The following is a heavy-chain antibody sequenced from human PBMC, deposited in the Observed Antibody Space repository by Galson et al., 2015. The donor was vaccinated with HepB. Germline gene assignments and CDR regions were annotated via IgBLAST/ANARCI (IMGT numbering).Heavy chain of an antibody. CDR3: ASCLADWDWFDP. Sequence: CAISGDSVSSNSAAWNWIRQSPSRGLEWLGRTYYRSKWYNDYAVSMKSRITINPDTSKNQFSLQLNSVTPEDTAVYYCASCLADWDWFDPWGQGTLVTVSS. D-gene: IGHD3/OR15-3a*01. CDR1: GDSVSSNSAA. J-gene: IGHJ5*02. CDR2: TYYRSKWYN. V-gene: IGHV6-1*01.